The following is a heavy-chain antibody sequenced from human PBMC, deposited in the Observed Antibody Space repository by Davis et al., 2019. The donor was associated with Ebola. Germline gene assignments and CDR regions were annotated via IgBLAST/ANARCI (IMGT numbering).Heavy chain of an antibody. D-gene: IGHD6-13*01. Sequence: PSETLSLTCAVYGGSFSGYYWSWIRQPPGKGLEWIGEINHSGSTNYNPSLKSRVTISVDTSKNQFSLKLSSVTAADMAVYYCARAYSSSWTRNWYFDLWGRGTLVTVSS. CDR3: ARAYSSSWTRNWYFDL. CDR2: INHSGST. V-gene: IGHV4-34*01. CDR1: GGSFSGYY. J-gene: IGHJ2*01.